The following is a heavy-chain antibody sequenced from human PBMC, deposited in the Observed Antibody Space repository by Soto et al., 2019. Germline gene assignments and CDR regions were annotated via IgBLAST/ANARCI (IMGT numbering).Heavy chain of an antibody. Sequence: QVQLQESGPGLVKPSQTLSLTCTVSGGSINSNAYYWSWIRQPPGKGLEWLGYIHNSGSSHYRPSLKRRLNISLDTSKNQFSLKVRSVTPADTAVYSCARLRDGYNSFDYWGLGSLVTVSS. CDR2: IHNSGSS. CDR3: ARLRDGYNSFDY. V-gene: IGHV4-30-4*01. J-gene: IGHJ4*02. CDR1: GGSINSNAYY. D-gene: IGHD5-12*01.